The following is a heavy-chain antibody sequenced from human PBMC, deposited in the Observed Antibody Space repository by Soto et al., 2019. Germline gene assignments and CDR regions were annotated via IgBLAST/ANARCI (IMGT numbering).Heavy chain of an antibody. CDR2: ISGSGGST. Sequence: GGSLRLSCAASGFTFSSYAMSWVRQAPGKGLEWVSAISGSGGSTYYADSVKGRFTISRDNSKNTLYLQMNSLRAEGTAVYYCVKGYIAARPRTLYFDYWGQGTLVTVSS. D-gene: IGHD6-6*01. V-gene: IGHV3-23*01. CDR1: GFTFSSYA. CDR3: VKGYIAARPRTLYFDY. J-gene: IGHJ4*02.